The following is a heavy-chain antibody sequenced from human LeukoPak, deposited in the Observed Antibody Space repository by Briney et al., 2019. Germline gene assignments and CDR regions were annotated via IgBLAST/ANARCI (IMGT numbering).Heavy chain of an antibody. J-gene: IGHJ4*02. Sequence: SETLSLTCSVSGYSISSGYYWGWIRQSPGKGLEWIGNIYYTGSTNYNPSLESRVAISVHTPKNQFSLKLSSVTAADTAVYYCARFGFYYYDSSGSLDYWGQGTLVTVSS. CDR1: GYSISSGYY. CDR3: ARFGFYYYDSSGSLDY. D-gene: IGHD3-22*01. CDR2: IYYTGST. V-gene: IGHV4-38-2*02.